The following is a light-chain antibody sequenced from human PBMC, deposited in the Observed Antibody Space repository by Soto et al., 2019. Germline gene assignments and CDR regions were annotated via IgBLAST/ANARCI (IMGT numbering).Light chain of an antibody. CDR1: QGIRND. Sequence: AIQMTQSPSSLSASVGDRVTITCRASQGIRNDLGSYQQRPGKAPKLLIYATSNLQTGVPSRFSGSGSGTDFTLTISSLQPEDFATYYCVQYYSYTRTFGQGTKEDIK. J-gene: IGKJ1*01. V-gene: IGKV1-6*01. CDR2: ATS. CDR3: VQYYSYTRT.